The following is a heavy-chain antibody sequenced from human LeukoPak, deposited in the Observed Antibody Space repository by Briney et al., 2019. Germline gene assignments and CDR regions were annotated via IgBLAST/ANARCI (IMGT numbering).Heavy chain of an antibody. V-gene: IGHV3-21*01. CDR2: ITSSSSYT. CDR1: EFTFSSYS. CDR3: ARLGSNAFDI. D-gene: IGHD2-2*03. J-gene: IGHJ3*02. Sequence: GGSLRLSCAASEFTFSSYSMNWVRQAPGKGLEWVSSITSSSSYTHYADSVKGRFTISRDNAKLYLQMNSLGAEDTAVYYCARLGSNAFDIWGQGTMVTVSS.